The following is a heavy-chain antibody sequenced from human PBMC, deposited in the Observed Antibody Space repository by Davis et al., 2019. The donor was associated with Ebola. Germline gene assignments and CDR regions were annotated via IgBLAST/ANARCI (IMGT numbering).Heavy chain of an antibody. CDR1: GFTFRSHD. V-gene: IGHV3-21*01. J-gene: IGHJ4*02. CDR2: ISSSSSYI. CDR3: ARGPRIAAAGTNYYFDY. Sequence: GESLKISCAASGFTFRSHDMIWVRQAPGKGLEWVSSISSSSSYIYYADSVKGRFTISRDNAKNSLYLQMNSLRAEDTAVYYCARGPRIAAAGTNYYFDYWGQGTLVTVSS. D-gene: IGHD6-13*01.